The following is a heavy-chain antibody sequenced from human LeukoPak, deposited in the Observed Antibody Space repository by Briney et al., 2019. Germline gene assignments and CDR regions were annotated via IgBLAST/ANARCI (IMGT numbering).Heavy chain of an antibody. CDR1: GYSFISYW. CDR3: ARHAYSWSAGYDFDY. V-gene: IGHV5-51*01. D-gene: IGHD5-18*01. CDR2: IYPGDSDT. J-gene: IGHJ4*02. Sequence: GESLKISCKGSGYSFISYWIGWVRQLPGKGLEWMGIIYPGDSDTRYSPSFQGQVTISADKSISTAYLQWSSLKASDTAMYYCARHAYSWSAGYDFDYWGQGTLVSVSS.